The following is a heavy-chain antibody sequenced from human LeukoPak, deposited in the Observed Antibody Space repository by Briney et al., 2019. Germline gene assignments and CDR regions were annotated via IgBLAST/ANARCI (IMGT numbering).Heavy chain of an antibody. D-gene: IGHD2-15*01. V-gene: IGHV4-59*08. CDR3: ASRRGSCPFDDYFDP. J-gene: IGHJ5*02. CDR1: GGSISDHY. CDR2: MYYIGSA. Sequence: SETLSLACTVSGGSISDHYWNWIRHPPGKGLEWIGYMYYIGSANYNPSLSSRVTMSVDTSKNQFSLKLASVTAADTAVYYCASRRGSCPFDDYFDPWGQGTLVTVSS.